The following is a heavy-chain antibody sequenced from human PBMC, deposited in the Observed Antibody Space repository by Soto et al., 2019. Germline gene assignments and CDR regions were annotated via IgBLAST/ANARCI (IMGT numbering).Heavy chain of an antibody. Sequence: SETLSLTCTVSGGSISSSSYYWGWIRQPPGKGLEWIGSIYYSGSTYYNPSLKSRVTISVDTSKNQFSLKLSSVTAAETAVYYCARSTVPAARSYAFDIWGQGTMVTVSS. V-gene: IGHV4-39*01. CDR3: ARSTVPAARSYAFDI. J-gene: IGHJ3*02. CDR1: GGSISSSSYY. CDR2: IYYSGST. D-gene: IGHD2-2*01.